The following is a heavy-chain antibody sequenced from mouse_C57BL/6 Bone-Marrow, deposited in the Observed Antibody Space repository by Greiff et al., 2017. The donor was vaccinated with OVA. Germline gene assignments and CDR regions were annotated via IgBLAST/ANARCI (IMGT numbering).Heavy chain of an antibody. V-gene: IGHV1-18*01. J-gene: IGHJ3*01. CDR2: INPNNGGT. D-gene: IGHD2-4*01. CDR1: GYTFTDYN. CDR3: ARAFLYYDYPFAY. Sequence: VQLKESGPELVKPGASVKIPCKASGYTFTDYNMDWVKQSHGKSLEWIGDINPNNGGTIYNQKFKGKATLTVDKSSSTAYMALRSLTSEDTAVYYCARAFLYYDYPFAYWGQGTLVTVSA.